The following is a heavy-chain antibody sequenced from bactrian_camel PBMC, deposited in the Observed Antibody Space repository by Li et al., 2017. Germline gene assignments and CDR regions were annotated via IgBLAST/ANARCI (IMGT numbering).Heavy chain of an antibody. CDR1: GFTFSNYA. CDR2: INSGGGTT. D-gene: IGHD6*01. CDR3: NVGPDGGSWYGTGY. J-gene: IGHJ4*01. V-gene: IGHV3S31*01. Sequence: DVQLVESGGDSVQAGGSLRLSCAASGFTFSNYAMSWVRQAPGKGLEWVSAINSGGGTTYYADSVKGRFTISRDNAKNTLYLRLNVLKTEDTAMYYCNVGPDGGSWYGTGYRGQGTQVTVS.